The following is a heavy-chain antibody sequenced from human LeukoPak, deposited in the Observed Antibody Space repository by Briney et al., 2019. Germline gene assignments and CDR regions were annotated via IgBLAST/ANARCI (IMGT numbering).Heavy chain of an antibody. J-gene: IGHJ6*04. CDR1: GGTFSSYA. CDR3: ARITFPELWFGELSPNYGMDV. V-gene: IGHV1-69*06. CDR2: IIPIFGTA. D-gene: IGHD3-10*01. Sequence: ASVKVSCKASGGTFSSYAISWVRQAPGQGLEWMGGIIPIFGTANYAQKFQGRVTITADKSTSTAYMELSSLRSEDTAVYYCARITFPELWFGELSPNYGMDVWGKGTTVTVSS.